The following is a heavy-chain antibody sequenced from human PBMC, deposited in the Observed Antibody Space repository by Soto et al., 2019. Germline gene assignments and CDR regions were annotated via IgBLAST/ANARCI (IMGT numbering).Heavy chain of an antibody. V-gene: IGHV1-69*01. J-gene: IGHJ6*02. CDR1: GGTFNNYP. CDR2: SIPIFGTA. D-gene: IGHD5-12*01. CDR3: ARGRGYSGDDHYYYFDMDV. Sequence: QVQLVQSGAEVKKPGSSVKVSCKASGGTFNNYPITWVRQAPGEGLEWMGGSIPIFGTANYAQKFQGRVTISVDESMSTAYMELSSLRSEDTAVYYCARGRGYSGDDHYYYFDMDVWGQGTTGTVSS.